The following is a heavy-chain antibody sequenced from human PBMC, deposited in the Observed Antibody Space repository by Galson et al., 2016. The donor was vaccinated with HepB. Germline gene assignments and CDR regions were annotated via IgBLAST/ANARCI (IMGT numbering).Heavy chain of an antibody. J-gene: IGHJ6*03. Sequence: SLRLSCAASGFTFSDYSMNWVRQAPGKGLEWVSSISSSSYYIYYADSVKGRFTISRNNANNSLYLQMNSLTAEDPAVYFCARTSYRECTGTRCVNFRYYYYYMDVWGKGTTVTVSS. D-gene: IGHD2-2*01. V-gene: IGHV3-21*04. CDR2: ISSSSYYI. CDR3: ARTSYRECTGTRCVNFRYYYYYMDV. CDR1: GFTFSDYS.